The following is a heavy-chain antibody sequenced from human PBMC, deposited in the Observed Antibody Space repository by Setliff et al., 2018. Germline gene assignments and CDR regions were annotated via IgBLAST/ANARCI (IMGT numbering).Heavy chain of an antibody. J-gene: IGHJ4*02. CDR1: GYTFTDYG. D-gene: IGHD2-2*01. V-gene: IGHV1-18*01. CDR2: ISPYTGNA. CDR3: SRLVRYCTSTSCQGASGAEF. Sequence: ASVKVSCKASGYTFTDYGVTWVRQAPGQGLEWVGWISPYTGNAYYAPKFQGRVSLTTDTSASTAYLELRSLTSDDTAVYYCSRLVRYCTSTSCQGASGAEFWGQGTLVTVS.